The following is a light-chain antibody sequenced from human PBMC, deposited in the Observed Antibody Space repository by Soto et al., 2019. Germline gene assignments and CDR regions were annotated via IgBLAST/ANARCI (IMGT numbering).Light chain of an antibody. CDR1: SFNIGNHG. V-gene: IGLV1-36*01. J-gene: IGLJ1*01. CDR2: NNE. Sequence: QSALPQPPSVSAAPGQRVTISCSGGSFNIGNHGVNWYLQIPGKPPKVVIYNNEFLSSGVSDRFSGSKSGTSASLAISGLQSEDEGDYFCLAWDSSLNGYVFXTGTKVTVL. CDR3: LAWDSSLNGYV.